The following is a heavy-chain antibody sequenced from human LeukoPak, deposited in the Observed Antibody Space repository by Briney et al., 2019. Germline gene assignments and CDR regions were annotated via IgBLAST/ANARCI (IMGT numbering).Heavy chain of an antibody. Sequence: PGGSLRLSCAASGFTFSSYGMHWVRQAPGKGLEWVAFIRYDGSNKYYADSVKGRFTISRDNSKNTLYLQMNSLRAEDTAVYYCAKDQRPPYYMDVWGKGTTVTVSS. J-gene: IGHJ6*03. CDR3: AKDQRPPYYMDV. V-gene: IGHV3-30*02. CDR2: IRYDGSNK. CDR1: GFTFSSYG.